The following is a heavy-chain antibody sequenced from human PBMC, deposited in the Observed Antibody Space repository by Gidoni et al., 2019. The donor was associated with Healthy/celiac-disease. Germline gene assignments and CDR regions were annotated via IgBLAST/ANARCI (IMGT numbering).Heavy chain of an antibody. Sequence: QVQLVESGGGVVQPGRSLRLSCAAAGFPFSSYGMHWVRQAPGKGLEWVAVIWYDGSNKYYADSVKGRFTISRDNSKNTLYLQMNSLRAEDTAVYYCARGLAARKGNYYYGMDVWGQGTTVTVSS. CDR1: GFPFSSYG. V-gene: IGHV3-33*01. J-gene: IGHJ6*02. CDR2: IWYDGSNK. D-gene: IGHD6-6*01. CDR3: ARGLAARKGNYYYGMDV.